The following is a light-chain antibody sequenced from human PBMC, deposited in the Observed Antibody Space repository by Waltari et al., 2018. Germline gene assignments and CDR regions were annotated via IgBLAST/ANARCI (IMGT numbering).Light chain of an antibody. Sequence: QLLLTQSPSASASLGASVKLTCTLSSGPSHYAIPRLQQQPDKGPRYLMQVNGYGSHIKGARIPDRFSGSSSGAERYLTISSLQSEDEADYYCQTGGFGIWVFGGGTKLTVL. V-gene: IGLV4-69*01. CDR3: QTGGFGIWV. CDR1: SGPSHYA. CDR2: VNGYGSH. J-gene: IGLJ3*02.